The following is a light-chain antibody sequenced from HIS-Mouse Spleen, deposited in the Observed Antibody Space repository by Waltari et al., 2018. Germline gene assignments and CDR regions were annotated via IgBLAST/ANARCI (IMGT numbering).Light chain of an antibody. CDR3: AAWDDSLSGWV. V-gene: IGLV1-47*01. CDR1: SSNIGSNY. J-gene: IGLJ3*02. CDR2: GKN. Sequence: QSVLTQPPSASGTPGQRVTISCSGSSSNIGSNYVYWYQQLPGTAPNLPLYGKNQRPSGVPDRFSGSKSGTSASLAISGLRSGDEAEYYCAAWDDSLSGWVFGGGTKLTVL.